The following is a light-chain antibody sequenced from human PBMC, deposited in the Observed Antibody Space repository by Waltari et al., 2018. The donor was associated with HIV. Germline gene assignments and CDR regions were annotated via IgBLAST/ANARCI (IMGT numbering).Light chain of an antibody. CDR1: TSHIGAGYD. Sequence: QSVLTQPPSVSGAPGQRVTISCTGNTSHIGAGYDVHWYQQLPGTAPKLLIYGDANRPSGVPDRFSGSTSGTSASLAITGLRAEDECDYYCQSYDRSLSGVIFGGGTKLTVL. CDR2: GDA. V-gene: IGLV1-40*01. CDR3: QSYDRSLSGVI. J-gene: IGLJ2*01.